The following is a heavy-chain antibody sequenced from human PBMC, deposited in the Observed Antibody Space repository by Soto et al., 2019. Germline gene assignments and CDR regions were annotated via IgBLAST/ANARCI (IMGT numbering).Heavy chain of an antibody. D-gene: IGHD5-12*01. CDR2: IYHSGST. J-gene: IGHJ4*02. Sequence: HLQLQESGSGLVKPSQTLSLTCAVSGGSISSGGYSWSWIRQPPGKGLEWIGYIYHSGSTYYNPSLKSRVTISVDRSKNQFSLKLSSVTAADTAVYYCAAGGGLPRYYWGQGTLVTVSS. CDR1: GGSISSGGYS. CDR3: AAGGGLPRYY. V-gene: IGHV4-30-2*01.